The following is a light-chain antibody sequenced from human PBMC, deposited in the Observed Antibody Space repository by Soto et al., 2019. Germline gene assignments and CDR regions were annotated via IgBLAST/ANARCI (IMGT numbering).Light chain of an antibody. CDR3: MQSLQTPPWT. J-gene: IGKJ1*01. V-gene: IGKV2-28*01. Sequence: DIVMTQSPLSLPVTPGEPASISCRSSQSLLQTNGYTYLDWYLQKPGQSPQLLIYLTSIRASGVPDRFSGSGSGTEFTLKFSKVEAEDVGVYYCMQSLQTPPWTFGPGTKVDIK. CDR2: LTS. CDR1: QSLLQTNGYTY.